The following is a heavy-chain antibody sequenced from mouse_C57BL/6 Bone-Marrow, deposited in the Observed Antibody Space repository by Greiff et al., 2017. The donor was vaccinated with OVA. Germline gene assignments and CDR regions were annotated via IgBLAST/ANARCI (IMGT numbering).Heavy chain of an antibody. D-gene: IGHD2-1*01. Sequence: VQLQQSVAELVRPGASVKLSCTASGFNIKNTYMHWVKQRPEQGLEWIGRIDPANGNTKYAPKFQGTATITADTSSNTAYLQLTSLTSEDTAIYYSAIGGNYLSYFDYWGQGTTLTVSS. CDR2: IDPANGNT. CDR3: AIGGNYLSYFDY. V-gene: IGHV14-3*01. CDR1: GFNIKNTY. J-gene: IGHJ2*01.